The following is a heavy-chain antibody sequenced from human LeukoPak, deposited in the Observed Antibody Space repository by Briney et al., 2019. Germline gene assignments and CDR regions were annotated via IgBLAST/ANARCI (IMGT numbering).Heavy chain of an antibody. Sequence: GGSLRLSCAASGFTFSSYWMSWVRQAPGKGLEWVANIKQDGREKYYVDSVKGRFTISRDNAKNSLYLQMNSLRAEDTAVYYCARDPVYYDFWSGYRPLYAFDIWGQGTMVTVSS. D-gene: IGHD3-3*01. CDR2: IKQDGREK. CDR3: ARDPVYYDFWSGYRPLYAFDI. V-gene: IGHV3-7*01. J-gene: IGHJ3*02. CDR1: GFTFSSYW.